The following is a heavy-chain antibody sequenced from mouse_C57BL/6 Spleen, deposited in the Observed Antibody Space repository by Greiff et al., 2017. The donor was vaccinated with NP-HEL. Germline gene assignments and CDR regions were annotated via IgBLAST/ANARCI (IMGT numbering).Heavy chain of an antibody. CDR2: IRSKSNNYAT. D-gene: IGHD1-1*01. V-gene: IGHV10-1*01. CDR3: VRGGTTVVDYFDY. Sequence: EVQLVESGGGLVQPKGSLKLSCAASGFSFNTYAMNWVRQAPGKGLEWVARIRSKSNNYATYYADSVKDRFTISRDDSESMLYLQMNNLKTEDTAMYYCVRGGTTVVDYFDYWGQGTTLTVSS. CDR1: GFSFNTYA. J-gene: IGHJ2*01.